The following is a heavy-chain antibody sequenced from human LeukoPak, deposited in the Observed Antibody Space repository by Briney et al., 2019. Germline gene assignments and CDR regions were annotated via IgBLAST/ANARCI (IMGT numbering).Heavy chain of an antibody. D-gene: IGHD3-10*01. V-gene: IGHV1-2*02. Sequence: GASVKVSCKASGYTFTGYYMHWVRQAPGQGLEWMGWINPNSGGTNYAQRFQGRVTMTRDTSISTAYKELNWLRSDDTAMYYCATTLLWFGELLPLFDYWGQGTLVTVSS. CDR3: ATTLLWFGELLPLFDY. J-gene: IGHJ4*02. CDR2: INPNSGGT. CDR1: GYTFTGYY.